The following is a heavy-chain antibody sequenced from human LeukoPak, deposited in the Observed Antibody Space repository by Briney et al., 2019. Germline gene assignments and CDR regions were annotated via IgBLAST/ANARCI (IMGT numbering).Heavy chain of an antibody. J-gene: IGHJ4*02. CDR3: AKEIFSGLLYIDY. D-gene: IGHD5-12*01. CDR2: ITDAVGST. CDR1: GFTFSSSS. Sequence: GGSLRLSCAASGFTFSSSSISWVRQASGKGLEWVSAITDAVGSTHYADSVKGRFTIPSDNSKNTVYLQMNSLRPEDMAVYYCAKEIFSGLLYIDYWGQGTLVTVSS. V-gene: IGHV3-23*01.